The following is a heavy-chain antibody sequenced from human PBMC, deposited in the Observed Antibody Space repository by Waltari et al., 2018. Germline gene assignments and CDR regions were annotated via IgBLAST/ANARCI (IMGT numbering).Heavy chain of an antibody. J-gene: IGHJ5*02. CDR3: ARDRSGTINSFDP. CDR1: GDSVSSGPYF. Sequence: QLQLQESGPRLVKPAETLSLTCTVSGDSVSSGPYFWAWIRQPPGKGLEWLGSIFYSGTTSHNSSVKSRVTISVDTSKNQVSLQLKSVTAADTAVYFCARDRSGTINSFDPWGRGTLVTVSS. V-gene: IGHV4-39*07. CDR2: IFYSGTT. D-gene: IGHD1-26*01.